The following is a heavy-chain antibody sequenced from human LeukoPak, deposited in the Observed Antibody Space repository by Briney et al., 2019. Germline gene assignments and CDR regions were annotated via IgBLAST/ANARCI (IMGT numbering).Heavy chain of an antibody. Sequence: GGSLRLSCAASGFTFSSYAMHWVRQAPGKGLEGVAVISYDRSNKYYADSVKGRFTIPRDNSKNTLYLQMNSLRAEDTAVYYCAKSSRIAAAGTFDYWGQGTLVTVSS. J-gene: IGHJ4*02. V-gene: IGHV3-30-3*02. D-gene: IGHD6-13*01. CDR2: ISYDRSNK. CDR1: GFTFSSYA. CDR3: AKSSRIAAAGTFDY.